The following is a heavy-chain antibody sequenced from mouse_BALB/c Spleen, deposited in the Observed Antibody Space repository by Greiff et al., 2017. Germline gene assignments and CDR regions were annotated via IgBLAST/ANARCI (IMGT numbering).Heavy chain of an antibody. CDR1: GYTFTSYV. D-gene: IGHD1-1*01. V-gene: IGHV1-14*01. CDR3: ARVLLPYYAMDY. Sequence: VHVKQSGPELVKPGASVKMSCKASGYTFTSYVMHWVKQKPGQGLEWIGYINPYNDGTKYNEKFKGKATLTSDKSSSTAYMELSSLTSEDSAVYYCARVLLPYYAMDYWGQGTSVTVSS. CDR2: INPYNDGT. J-gene: IGHJ4*01.